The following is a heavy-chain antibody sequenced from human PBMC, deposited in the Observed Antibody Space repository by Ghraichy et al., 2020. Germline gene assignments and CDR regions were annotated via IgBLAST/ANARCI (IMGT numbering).Heavy chain of an antibody. V-gene: IGHV1-2*02. CDR2: INPNSGGT. J-gene: IGHJ6*02. CDR1: GYTFTGYY. Sequence: ASVKVSCKASGYTFTGYYMHWVRQAPGQGLEWMGWINPNSGGTNYAQKFQGRVTMTRDTSISTAYMELSRLRSDDTAVYYCARISPELRFLEWANYYYGMDVWGQGTTVTVSS. CDR3: ARISPELRFLEWANYYYGMDV. D-gene: IGHD3-3*01.